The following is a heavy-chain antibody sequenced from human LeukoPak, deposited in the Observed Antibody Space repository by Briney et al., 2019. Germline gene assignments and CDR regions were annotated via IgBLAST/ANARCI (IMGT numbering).Heavy chain of an antibody. CDR3: AKGSHTVRPYYFDY. CDR2: ISGAGDST. D-gene: IGHD4-11*01. J-gene: IGHJ4*02. Sequence: GGSLRLSCAASGFTFSSYAMSWVRRAPGKGLEWFSAISGAGDSTYYADSVKGRFTISRDYSENTLYLQMNSLRAEDTAVYYCAKGSHTVRPYYFDYWGQGTLVTVSS. V-gene: IGHV3-23*01. CDR1: GFTFSSYA.